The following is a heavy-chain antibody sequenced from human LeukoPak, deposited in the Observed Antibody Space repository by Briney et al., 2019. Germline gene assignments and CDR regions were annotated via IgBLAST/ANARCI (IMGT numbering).Heavy chain of an antibody. CDR2: IAWDGGTT. D-gene: IGHD5-18*01. V-gene: IGHV3-43*02. CDR1: GFTFSSYD. J-gene: IGHJ3*02. Sequence: PGGSLRLSCAASGFTFSSYDMTWVRQAPGRGLEWVSLIAWDGGTTYNADSVKGRCTISRDNIKYSLYLQMNSLRTEDTALYYCARSTAMVTWGSFDIWGQGTLVTVSS. CDR3: ARSTAMVTWGSFDI.